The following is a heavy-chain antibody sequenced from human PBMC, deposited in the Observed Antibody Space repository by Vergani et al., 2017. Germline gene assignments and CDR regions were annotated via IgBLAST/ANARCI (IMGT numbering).Heavy chain of an antibody. D-gene: IGHD3-22*01. J-gene: IGHJ5*02. CDR2: ISGSGGST. CDR3: AKGVGVYYDSSGYYNWFDP. Sequence: EVQLLESGGGLVQPGGSLRLSCAASVFTFSSYAMSWVRQAPGKGLEWVSAISGSGGSTYYADSVKGRFTISRDNSKNTLYLQMNSLRAEDTAVYYCAKGVGVYYDSSGYYNWFDPWGQGTLVTVSS. V-gene: IGHV3-23*01. CDR1: VFTFSSYA.